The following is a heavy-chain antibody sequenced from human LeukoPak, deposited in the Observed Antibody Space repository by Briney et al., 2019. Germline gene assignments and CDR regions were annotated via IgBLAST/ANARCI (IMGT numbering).Heavy chain of an antibody. D-gene: IGHD2-2*01. CDR3: ARARRGSSTSGDFDY. CDR2: INHSGST. CDR1: GGSFSGYY. Sequence: SETLSLTCAVYGGSFSGYYWSWIRQPPGKGLEWIGEINHSGSTNYNPSLKSRVIISVDTSKNQFSLKLSSVTAADTAVYYCARARRGSSTSGDFDYWGQGTLVTVSS. V-gene: IGHV4-34*01. J-gene: IGHJ4*02.